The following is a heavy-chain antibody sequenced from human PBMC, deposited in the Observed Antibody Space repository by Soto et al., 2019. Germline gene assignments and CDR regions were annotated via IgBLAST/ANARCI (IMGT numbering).Heavy chain of an antibody. J-gene: IGHJ5*02. CDR2: ISGSGSTI. V-gene: IGHV3-11*01. D-gene: IGHD4-17*01. CDR3: ARDDYGGNSGGWFDP. CDR1: AVIFSTYA. Sequence: LRLSCAASAVIFSTYAMSWVRQAREKGLEGVSYISGSGSTIYYADSVKGRFTISRDNAKNSLYLQMNSLRADDTAVYYCARDDYGGNSGGWFDPWGQGTLVTVSS.